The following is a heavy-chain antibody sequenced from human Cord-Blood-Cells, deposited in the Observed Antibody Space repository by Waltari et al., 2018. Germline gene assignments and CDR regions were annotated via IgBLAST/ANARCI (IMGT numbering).Heavy chain of an antibody. CDR3: ASFYGSGSYYAFDI. CDR2: IIPIFGTA. CDR1: GGTFSGYA. D-gene: IGHD3-10*01. J-gene: IGHJ3*02. V-gene: IGHV1-69*12. Sequence: QVQLVQSGAEVKKPGSSVKVSCKAPGGTFSGYAISWVRRAPGQGLEWMGGIIPIFGTANYAQKFQGRVTITADESTSTAYMELSSLRSEDTAVYYCASFYGSGSYYAFDIWGQGTMVTVSS.